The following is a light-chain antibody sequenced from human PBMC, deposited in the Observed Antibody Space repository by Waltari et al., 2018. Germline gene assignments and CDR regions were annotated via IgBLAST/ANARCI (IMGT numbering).Light chain of an antibody. CDR3: QQYDNWLGT. Sequence: EIVMTQSPATPSVFPGERASLSCRASQSIRMNLAWYQHKSGQAPRLIIYGASTRATGIPDRFSGSGSAKEFTLTISRLQSEDSAVYFCQQYDNWLGTFGQGTKLEIK. CDR1: QSIRMN. V-gene: IGKV3-15*01. J-gene: IGKJ1*01. CDR2: GAS.